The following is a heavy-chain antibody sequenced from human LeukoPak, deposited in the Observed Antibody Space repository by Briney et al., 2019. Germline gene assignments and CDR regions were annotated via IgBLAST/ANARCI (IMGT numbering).Heavy chain of an antibody. D-gene: IGHD3-10*01. V-gene: IGHV4-34*01. Sequence: SETLSLTCAVYGGSFSGYYWSWIRQPPGKGLEWIGEINHSGSTNYNPSLKSRVTISVDTSKNQFSLKLSSVTAADTAVYYCARLVRGVIIREFAAFDIWGQGTMVTVSS. CDR2: INHSGST. CDR3: ARLVRGVIIREFAAFDI. CDR1: GGSFSGYY. J-gene: IGHJ3*02.